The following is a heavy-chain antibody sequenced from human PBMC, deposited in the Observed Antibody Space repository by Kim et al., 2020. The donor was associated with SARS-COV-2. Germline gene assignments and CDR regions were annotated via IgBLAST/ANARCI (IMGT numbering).Heavy chain of an antibody. V-gene: IGHV4-61*01. CDR1: GDSVSSGSYY. CDR3: ARESTAGSFSFYFDS. CDR2: VYYMGDT. D-gene: IGHD1-26*01. Sequence: SETLSLTCTVSGDSVSSGSYYWSWVRQPPGKGLEWIGNVYYMGDTNYNPSLKSRVTMSVDTSKNQFSLEVPSLTAADTAVSYCARESTAGSFSFYFDSWGQGTPVGVSS. J-gene: IGHJ4*02.